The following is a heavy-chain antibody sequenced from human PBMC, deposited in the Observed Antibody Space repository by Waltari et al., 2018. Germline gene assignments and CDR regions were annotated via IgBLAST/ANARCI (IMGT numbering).Heavy chain of an antibody. D-gene: IGHD3-16*01. CDR2: FEPEDGGT. J-gene: IGHJ1*01. CDR1: GYTLTELS. V-gene: IGHV1-24*01. Sequence: QVQLVQSGAEVKKPGASVKVSCKVSGYTLTELSMHWVRQAPGKGLEWMGGFEPEDGGTIYAQKFQGRVTMTEDTSTDTAYMELSSLRSEDTAVYYCATHKVGDGYSAEYFQHWGQGTLVTVSS. CDR3: ATHKVGDGYSAEYFQH.